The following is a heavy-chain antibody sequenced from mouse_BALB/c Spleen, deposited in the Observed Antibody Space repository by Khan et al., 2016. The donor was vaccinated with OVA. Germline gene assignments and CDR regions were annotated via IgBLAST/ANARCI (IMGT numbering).Heavy chain of an antibody. Sequence: QVQLQQSGAELAKPGASVKMSCKASGYTFTPYWMHWVKQRPGQGLEWIGYINPTSGYTDYNDKFKDRATLSADKSSSTAYMQLNSLTSEDSAVYYCTIDRIDYWGQGTTLTVSS. CDR3: TIDRIDY. CDR1: GYTFTPYW. CDR2: INPTSGYT. V-gene: IGHV1-7*01. J-gene: IGHJ2*01.